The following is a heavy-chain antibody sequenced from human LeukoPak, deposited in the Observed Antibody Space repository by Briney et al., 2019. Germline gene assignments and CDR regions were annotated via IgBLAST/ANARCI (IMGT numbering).Heavy chain of an antibody. CDR2: INHSGST. J-gene: IGHJ4*02. Sequence: SETLSLTCAVYGGSFSGYYWSWSRQPPRKGLEWIGEINHSGSTNYNASLKSRVTISVDTSKTQFSLKLSSVTAADTAVYYCARGGIVVVPAAKTSDFDYWGQGTLVTVSS. CDR1: GGSFSGYY. V-gene: IGHV4-34*01. CDR3: ARGGIVVVPAAKTSDFDY. D-gene: IGHD2-2*01.